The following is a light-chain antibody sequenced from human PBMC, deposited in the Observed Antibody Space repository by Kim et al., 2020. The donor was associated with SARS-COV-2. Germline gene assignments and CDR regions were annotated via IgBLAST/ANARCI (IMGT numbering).Light chain of an antibody. J-gene: IGKJ1*01. V-gene: IGKV1-5*01. CDR3: QRRQT. CDR2: DGS. Sequence: STLSASVGDRVTLTCRASQSVSRWLAWYQQKPGKAPKLLIYDGSNLQSGVPSRFSGSGSGTEFTLTISSLQPDDFAIYYCQRRQTFGQGTKVDIK. CDR1: QSVSRW.